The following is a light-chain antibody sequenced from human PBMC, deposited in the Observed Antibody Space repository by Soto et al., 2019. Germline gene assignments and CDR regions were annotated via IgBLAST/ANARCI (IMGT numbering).Light chain of an antibody. CDR3: CSYAGISTFGV. CDR2: EVS. J-gene: IGLJ3*02. V-gene: IGLV2-23*02. Sequence: QSALTQPASVSGSPGQSITISCTGTSSDVGSYNLVSWYQQHPGKAPKLMIYEVSKRPSGVSNRFSGSKSGNTASLTISGLQAEDAADYYCCSYAGISTFGVFGGGTKLTVL. CDR1: SSDVGSYNL.